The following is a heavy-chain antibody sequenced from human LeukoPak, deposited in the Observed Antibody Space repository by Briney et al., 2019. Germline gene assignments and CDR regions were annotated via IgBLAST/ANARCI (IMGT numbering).Heavy chain of an antibody. D-gene: IGHD1-26*01. CDR1: GFTFSSYG. V-gene: IGHV3-33*01. J-gene: IGHJ4*02. CDR2: IWYDGSNK. Sequence: GGSLRLSCAASGFTFSSYGMHWVRQAPGKGLEWVAVIWYDGSNKYYADSVKGRFTISRDNSKNTLYLQMNSLRAEDTALYYCARDSLDSGSFDYWGQGTLVTVSS. CDR3: ARDSLDSGSFDY.